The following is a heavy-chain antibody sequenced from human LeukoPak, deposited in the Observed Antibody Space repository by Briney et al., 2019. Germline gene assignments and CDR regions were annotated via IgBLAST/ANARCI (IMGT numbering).Heavy chain of an antibody. J-gene: IGHJ4*02. CDR2: ISGSGGST. CDR3: AKDMNTPLLWFGDPGNDY. D-gene: IGHD3-10*01. V-gene: IGHV3-23*01. Sequence: GGSLRLSCADSGFTFSSYGMSWVRQAPGKGLEWVSAISGSGGSTYYADSVKGRFTISRDNSKNTLYLQMNSLRAEDTAVYYCAKDMNTPLLWFGDPGNDYWGQGTLVTVSS. CDR1: GFTFSSYG.